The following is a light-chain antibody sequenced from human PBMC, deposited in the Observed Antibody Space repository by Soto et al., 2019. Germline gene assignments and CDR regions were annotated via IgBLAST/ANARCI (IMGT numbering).Light chain of an antibody. V-gene: IGKV3-15*01. J-gene: IGKJ1*01. CDR2: GAS. CDR3: QQYNNWPQT. CDR1: QSVSSN. Sequence: LSVSPGERATLSCRASQSVSSNLAWYQQKPGQAPRLLIYGASTRATGIPARFSGSGSGTEFTLTISSLQSEDFAVYYCQQYNNWPQTFGQGTKVEIK.